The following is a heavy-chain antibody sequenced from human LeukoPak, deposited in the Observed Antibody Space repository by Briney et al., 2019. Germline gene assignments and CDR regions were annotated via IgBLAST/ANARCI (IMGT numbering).Heavy chain of an antibody. V-gene: IGHV3-30*18. D-gene: IGHD3-9*01. J-gene: IGHJ4*02. Sequence: PGRSLRLSCAASGFTFSSYGMHWVRQAPGKGLEWVAVISYDGSNKYYADYVKGRFTISRDNSKNTLYLQMNSMRAEDTAVYYCAKGFGRRTSPENVLRYFDWLLPPLGYWGQGTLVTVSS. CDR3: AKGFGRRTSPENVLRYFDWLLPPLGY. CDR1: GFTFSSYG. CDR2: ISYDGSNK.